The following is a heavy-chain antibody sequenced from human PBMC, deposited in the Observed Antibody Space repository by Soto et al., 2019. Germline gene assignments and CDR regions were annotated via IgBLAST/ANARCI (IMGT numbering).Heavy chain of an antibody. CDR2: IWYDGRNK. V-gene: IGHV3-33*01. D-gene: IGHD3-10*01. Sequence: QVQLVESGGGVVQPGRSLRLSCAASGFTFSSYGMHWVRQAPGKGLEWVAVIWYDGRNKDYADSVKGRFTISKDNSKKMLYLEINSLIAEGTVVYFCARDQDYYGSGRDNWFAPWGQGTLVTVSS. CDR1: GFTFSSYG. J-gene: IGHJ5*02. CDR3: ARDQDYYGSGRDNWFAP.